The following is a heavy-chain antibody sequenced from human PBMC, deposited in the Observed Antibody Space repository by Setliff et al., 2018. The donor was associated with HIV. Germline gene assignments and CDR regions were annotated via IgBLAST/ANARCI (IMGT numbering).Heavy chain of an antibody. CDR3: ARGRRSSGWYVYH. CDR2: IYHSGST. D-gene: IGHD6-19*01. Sequence: PSETLSLTCAVSGGSISSSNWWSWVRQPPGKGLEWIGEIYHSGSTNYNPSLKSRVTISVDTSKNQFSLKLSSVTAADTAVYYCARGRRSSGWYVYHWGQGTLVTVSS. V-gene: IGHV4-4*02. J-gene: IGHJ4*02. CDR1: GGSISSSNW.